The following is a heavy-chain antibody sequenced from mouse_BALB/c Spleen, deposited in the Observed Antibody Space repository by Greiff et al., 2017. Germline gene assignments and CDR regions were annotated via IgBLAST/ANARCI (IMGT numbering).Heavy chain of an antibody. D-gene: IGHD3-1*01. V-gene: IGHV2-9*02. J-gene: IGHJ3*01. CDR1: GFSLTSYG. CDR3: ARGELGWFAY. Sequence: VMLVESGPGLVAPSQSLSITCTVSGFSLTSYGVYWVRQPPGKGLEWLGVIWAGGSTNYNSALMSRLSISKDNSKSQVFLKMNSLQTDDTAMYYCARGELGWFAYWGQGTLVTVSA. CDR2: IWAGGST.